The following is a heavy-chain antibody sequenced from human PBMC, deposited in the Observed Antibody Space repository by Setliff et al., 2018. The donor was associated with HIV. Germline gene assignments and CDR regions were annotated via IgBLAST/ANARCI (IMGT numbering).Heavy chain of an antibody. V-gene: IGHV1-69*13. CDR3: ARDFSGQQLVGGWFDP. D-gene: IGHD6-13*01. Sequence: SVKVSCKASGGTFSSYVISWVRQAPGQGLEWMGGIIPIFGTANYAQKFQGRVTITADESTSPAYMELSSLRSDDTAVYYCARDFSGQQLVGGWFDPWGQGTLVTV. CDR1: GGTFSSYV. J-gene: IGHJ5*02. CDR2: IIPIFGTA.